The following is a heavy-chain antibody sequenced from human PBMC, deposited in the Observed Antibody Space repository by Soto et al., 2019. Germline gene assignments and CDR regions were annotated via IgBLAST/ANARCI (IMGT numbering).Heavy chain of an antibody. CDR2: ISSTSNTI. J-gene: IGHJ6*02. CDR1: GISFSSYS. V-gene: IGHV3-48*02. CDR3: ARAKYSEDYIYYYYGMDV. D-gene: IGHD5-12*01. Sequence: GGSLRLSCAASGISFSSYSMNWVRQAPGKGLEWVSYISSTSNTIYYADSVKGRFTISRDNAKNSLCLQMNSLRDEDTAVYYCARAKYSEDYIYYYYGMDVWGQGTTVTVSS.